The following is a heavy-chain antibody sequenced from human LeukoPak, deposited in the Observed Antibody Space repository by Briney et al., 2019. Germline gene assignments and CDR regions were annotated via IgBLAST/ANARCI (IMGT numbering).Heavy chain of an antibody. Sequence: PGGSLRLSCAASGFTFSSYAMNWVRQAPGKGLEWVAVIWYDGSNKYYADSVKGRFTISRDNAKNSLYLQMNSLRAEDTAVYYCARVKFKAASDYWGQGTLVTVSS. CDR2: IWYDGSNK. J-gene: IGHJ4*02. V-gene: IGHV3-33*08. CDR1: GFTFSSYA. CDR3: ARVKFKAASDY.